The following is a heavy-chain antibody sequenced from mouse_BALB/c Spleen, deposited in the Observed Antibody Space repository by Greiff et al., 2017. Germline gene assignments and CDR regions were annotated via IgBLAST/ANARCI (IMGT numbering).Heavy chain of an antibody. CDR2: ISSGGSYT. CDR1: GFTFSSYG. J-gene: IGHJ3*01. Sequence: LVESGGDLVKPGGSLKLSCAASGFTFSSYGMSWVRQTPDKRLEWVATISSGGSYTYYPDSVKGRFTISRDNAKNTLYLQMSSLKSEDTAMYYCARQGLTMITTWFAYWGQGTLVTVSA. D-gene: IGHD2-4*01. V-gene: IGHV5-6*01. CDR3: ARQGLTMITTWFAY.